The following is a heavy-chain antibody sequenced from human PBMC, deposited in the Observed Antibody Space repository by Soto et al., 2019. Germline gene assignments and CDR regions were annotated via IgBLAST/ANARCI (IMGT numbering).Heavy chain of an antibody. CDR1: GFSMKEYA. J-gene: IGHJ4*02. D-gene: IGHD3-16*01. CDR3: AKVEDVGFGAFDS. V-gene: IGHV3-9*01. CDR2: INWNGGRI. Sequence: HPGGSLRLSCVVSGFSMKEYAMHWVRQAPGKGLEWVSGINWNGGRILYADSVKDRITISRDVDKNTLYLQMDSLTSEDTAFYYCAKVEDVGFGAFDSWGQGTLVTVSS.